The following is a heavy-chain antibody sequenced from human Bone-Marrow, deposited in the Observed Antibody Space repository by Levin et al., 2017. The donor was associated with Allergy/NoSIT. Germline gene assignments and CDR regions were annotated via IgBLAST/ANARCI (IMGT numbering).Heavy chain of an antibody. CDR2: THYSGPT. J-gene: IGHJ2*01. Sequence: LSLTCAVSGDSISRGGYSWSWIRQPPGKGLEWIAYTHYSGPTSYSPSLKSRATISIDRSGNQLSLKLNSVTAADTAVYYCARGGYAGNPNWYFDLWGRGTLVTVSS. V-gene: IGHV4-30-2*01. CDR1: GDSISRGGYS. CDR3: ARGGYAGNPNWYFDL. D-gene: IGHD4-23*01.